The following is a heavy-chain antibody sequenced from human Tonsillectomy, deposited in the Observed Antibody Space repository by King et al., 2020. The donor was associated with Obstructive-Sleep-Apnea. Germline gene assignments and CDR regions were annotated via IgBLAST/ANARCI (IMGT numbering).Heavy chain of an antibody. CDR2: ISSSSSTI. J-gene: IGHJ4*02. V-gene: IGHV3-48*04. CDR3: ASEQVVLRFLGYDY. Sequence: VQLVESGGGLVQPGGSLRLSCAASGFTFSSYSMTWVRQAPGKGLEWVSYISSSSSTIYYADSVKGRFTISRDNAKNSLYLQMNSLRAEDTAVYYCASEQVVLRFLGYDYWGQGTLVTVSS. D-gene: IGHD3-3*01. CDR1: GFTFSSYS.